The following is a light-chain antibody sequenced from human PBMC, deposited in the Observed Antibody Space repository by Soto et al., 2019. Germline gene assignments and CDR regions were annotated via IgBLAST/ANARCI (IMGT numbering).Light chain of an antibody. V-gene: IGKV1-5*03. Sequence: DIQMTQSPSTLSASIGDRVTITCRASQTITNWLAWYQQKPGKAPHLLIYKASTLESGVPSRFSGSGSGTEFTLTLIRPQPDDFATYYCQQYNSFPWTFGKGTKVEIK. CDR2: KAS. CDR3: QQYNSFPWT. CDR1: QTITNW. J-gene: IGKJ1*01.